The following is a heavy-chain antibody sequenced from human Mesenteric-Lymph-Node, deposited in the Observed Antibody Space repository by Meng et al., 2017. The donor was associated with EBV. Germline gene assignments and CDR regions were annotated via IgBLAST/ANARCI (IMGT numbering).Heavy chain of an antibody. V-gene: IGHV1-18*01. Sequence: VQSGAEGKKPGASVKVSCKDSGYTFTTHGISWVRQAPGQGLEWMGWISPYNDNTNSAQKFQGRVTMTIDTSTRTAYLELRSLRADDTAMYYCARSFAAAAKFDYWGQGTLVTVSS. D-gene: IGHD6-13*01. J-gene: IGHJ4*02. CDR3: ARSFAAAAKFDY. CDR1: GYTFTTHG. CDR2: ISPYNDNT.